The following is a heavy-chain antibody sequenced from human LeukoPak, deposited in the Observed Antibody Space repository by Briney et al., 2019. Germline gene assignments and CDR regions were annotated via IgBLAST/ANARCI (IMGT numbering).Heavy chain of an antibody. D-gene: IGHD3-22*01. J-gene: IGHJ4*02. CDR3: ARDLSSPKDSSGYSPMREFGY. V-gene: IGHV3-21*01. CDR1: GFTFSSYS. Sequence: GGSLRLSCAASGFTFSSYSMNWVRQAPGKGLEWVSSISSSSSYIYYADSVKGRFTISRDNAKNSLYLQMNSLRAEDTAVYYCARDLSSPKDSSGYSPMREFGYWGQGTLVTVSS. CDR2: ISSSSSYI.